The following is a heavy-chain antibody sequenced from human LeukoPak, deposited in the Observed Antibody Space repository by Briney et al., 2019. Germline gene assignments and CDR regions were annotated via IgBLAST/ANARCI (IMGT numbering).Heavy chain of an antibody. CDR2: IKQDGSEK. D-gene: IGHD3-3*01. CDR1: GFTFSSYW. CDR3: ARDWSYDFWSGYYAFDY. J-gene: IGHJ4*02. V-gene: IGHV3-7*01. Sequence: GGSLRLSCAASGFTFSSYWMSWVRQAPGKGLEWVANIKQDGSEKYYVDSVKGRFPISRDNAKNSLYLQMNSLRAEDTAVYYCARDWSYDFWSGYYAFDYWGQGTLVTVSS.